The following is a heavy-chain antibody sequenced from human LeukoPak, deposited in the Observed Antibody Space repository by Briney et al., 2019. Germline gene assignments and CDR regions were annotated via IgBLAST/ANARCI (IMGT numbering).Heavy chain of an antibody. D-gene: IGHD6-19*01. J-gene: IGHJ4*02. CDR1: RFTLSNYW. CDR2: IKQDGSET. V-gene: IGHV3-7*01. CDR3: ARQRGSGCLDY. Sequence: GVSLRLSCAASRFTLSNYWMSWVRQAPGKGLEWVANIKQDGSETYYVDSVKGRFTIPRDNAKNSLSLQMNSLRAEDTAVYYCARQRGSGCLDYWGQGTLVTVSS.